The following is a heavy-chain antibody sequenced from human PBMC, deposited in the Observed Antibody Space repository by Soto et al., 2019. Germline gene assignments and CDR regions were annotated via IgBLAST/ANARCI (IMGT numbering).Heavy chain of an antibody. CDR1: GGSFSGYY. J-gene: IGHJ6*03. CDR3: ARGGMRLFHYSSSSDYMDV. V-gene: IGHV4-34*01. CDR2: INHSGST. D-gene: IGHD6-6*01. Sequence: PSETLSVTCAVYGGSFSGYYWSWIRQPPGKGLEWIGEINHSGSTNYNPSLKSRVTISVDTSKNQFSLELRSVTAADTAVYYCARGGMRLFHYSSSSDYMDVWGKGTTVTVSS.